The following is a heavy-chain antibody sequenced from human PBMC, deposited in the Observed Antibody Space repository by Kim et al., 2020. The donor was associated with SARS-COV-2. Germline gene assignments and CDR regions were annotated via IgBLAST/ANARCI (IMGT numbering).Heavy chain of an antibody. CDR3: SNAWLPFLSDRHYF. V-gene: IGHV3-23*01. CDR1: GFSFSSYA. CDR2: IDASGSTT. D-gene: IGHD5-12*01. Sequence: GGSLRLSCAASGFSFSSYAMTWVRQAPGKGLELVSGIDASGSTTHYSASVKGRFTISRDNSSNTLYLQMTILRAKDTAVYYFSNAWLPFLSDRHYF. J-gene: IGHJ4*01.